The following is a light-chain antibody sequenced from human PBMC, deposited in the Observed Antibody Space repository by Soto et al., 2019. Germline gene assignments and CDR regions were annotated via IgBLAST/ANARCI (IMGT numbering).Light chain of an antibody. CDR2: DVS. CDR1: SSDVGGYRY. J-gene: IGLJ1*01. CDR3: SSYTSSVTYV. V-gene: IGLV2-14*03. Sequence: QSVLTQPASVSGSPGQSITISCTGTSSDVGGYRYVSWYQHHPGKAPKLMTYDVSYRPSGVSDRFSGSKSGNTASLTISGLQAEDEADYYCSSYTSSVTYVFGTGTKVTVL.